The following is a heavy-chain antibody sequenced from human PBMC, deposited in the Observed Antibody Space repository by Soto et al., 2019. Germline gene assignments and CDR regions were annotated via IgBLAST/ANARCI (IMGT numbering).Heavy chain of an antibody. CDR2: ISYDGSNK. CDR1: GFTFSSYG. J-gene: IGHJ6*02. CDR3: AKDRLRGGFLTTATTNGMDV. D-gene: IGHD1-26*01. V-gene: IGHV3-30*18. Sequence: LRLSCAASGFTFSSYGMHWVRQAPGKGLEWVALISYDGSNKYYVDSVKGRFTISRDNSKNTLFLQMNSLRAGDTAVYYCAKDRLRGGFLTTATTNGMDVWGQGTTVTVSS.